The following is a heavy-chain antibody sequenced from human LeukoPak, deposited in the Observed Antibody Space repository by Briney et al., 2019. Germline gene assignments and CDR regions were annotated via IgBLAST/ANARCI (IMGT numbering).Heavy chain of an antibody. D-gene: IGHD6-6*01. Sequence: PGGPLRLSCAASGFAFSTHAMTWLRQAPGKGLAWMSDISGSGGSTNYADSVKDRFTISRDNSKNTLYLQMNSLRAEDTAAYYCAKQLVYTRAFDIWGQGTMVTVSS. J-gene: IGHJ3*02. V-gene: IGHV3-23*01. CDR1: GFAFSTHA. CDR3: AKQLVYTRAFDI. CDR2: ISGSGGST.